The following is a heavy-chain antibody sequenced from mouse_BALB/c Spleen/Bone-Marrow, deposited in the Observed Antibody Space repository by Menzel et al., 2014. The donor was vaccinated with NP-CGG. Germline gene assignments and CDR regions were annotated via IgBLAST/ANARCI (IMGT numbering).Heavy chain of an antibody. V-gene: IGHV7-3*02. CDR2: IRNKANGYTT. CDR1: GFTFTDYY. Sequence: VQLKESGGGSVQPGVSLRLSCATSGFTFTDYYMSWVRQPPGKALEWLGFIRNKANGYTTEYSASVKGRFTISRDNSQRILYLQMNTLRAEDSATYYCARDENVGIYWYFDVWGAGTTVIVSS. J-gene: IGHJ1*01. CDR3: ARDENVGIYWYFDV.